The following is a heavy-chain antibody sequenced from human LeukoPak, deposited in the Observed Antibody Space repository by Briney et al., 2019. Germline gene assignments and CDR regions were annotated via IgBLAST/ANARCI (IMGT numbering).Heavy chain of an antibody. Sequence: PSETLSLTCAVYGGSFSGYYWSWIRQPPGKGLEWIGEINHSGSTNYNPSLKSRVIMSVDTSKNQFSLKVTSVTAADTAMYYCARHGKDSSGYSGHWYFDLWGRGTLVTVSS. CDR2: INHSGST. V-gene: IGHV4-34*01. CDR3: ARHGKDSSGYSGHWYFDL. J-gene: IGHJ2*01. CDR1: GGSFSGYY. D-gene: IGHD3-22*01.